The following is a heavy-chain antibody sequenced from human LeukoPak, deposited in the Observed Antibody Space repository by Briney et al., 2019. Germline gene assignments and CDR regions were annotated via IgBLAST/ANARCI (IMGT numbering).Heavy chain of an antibody. CDR1: GGSISIYY. CDR3: ARVTYYDFWSGQMDAFDI. D-gene: IGHD3-3*01. J-gene: IGHJ3*02. CDR2: IYYSGSA. V-gene: IGHV4-59*01. Sequence: SETLSLTCTVSGGSISIYYWSWIRQPPGKGLEWIGYIYYSGSANYNPSLKSRVSISVDTSKNQFSLKLSSVTAADTAVYYCARVTYYDFWSGQMDAFDIWGQGTMVTVSS.